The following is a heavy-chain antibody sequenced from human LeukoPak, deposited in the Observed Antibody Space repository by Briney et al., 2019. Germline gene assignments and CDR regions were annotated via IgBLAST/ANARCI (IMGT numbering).Heavy chain of an antibody. J-gene: IGHJ6*03. CDR1: GGSISSYY. Sequence: SETLSLTCTVSGGSISSYYWSWIRQPPGKGLEWIGYIYYSGSTNYNPSLKSRVTISVDTSKNQFSLKLSSVTAADTAVYYCARAPVSAVTATHYMDVWGKGTTVTVSS. D-gene: IGHD2-21*02. CDR3: ARAPVSAVTATHYMDV. V-gene: IGHV4-59*01. CDR2: IYYSGST.